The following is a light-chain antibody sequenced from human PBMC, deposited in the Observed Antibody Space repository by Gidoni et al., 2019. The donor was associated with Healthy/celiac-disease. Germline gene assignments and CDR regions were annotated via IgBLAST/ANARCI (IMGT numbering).Light chain of an antibody. CDR2: GAS. CDR1: QSVSSSY. J-gene: IGKJ2*01. CDR3: QQYGSSLPYT. Sequence: ETVFTPSQGTLSLSPGERATPSCRASQSVSSSYLAWYQQKPGQAPRLLIYGASSRATGIPDRFSGSGSGTDFTLTISRLEPEDFAVYYCQQYGSSLPYTFGQGTKLEIK. V-gene: IGKV3-20*01.